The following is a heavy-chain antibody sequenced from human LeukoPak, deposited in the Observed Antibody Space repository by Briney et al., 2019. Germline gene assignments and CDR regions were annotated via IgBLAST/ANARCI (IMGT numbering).Heavy chain of an antibody. Sequence: SETLSLTCTVSGGSISSSSYYWGWIRQPPGKGLEWIGSIYYSGSTYYNPSLKSRVTISVDTSKNQFSLKLSSVTAADTADCARQPRAVDYSLLAGDYWGQGTLVTVSS. CDR1: GGSISSSSYY. D-gene: IGHD4-11*01. CDR3: ARQPRAVDYSLLAGDY. J-gene: IGHJ4*02. CDR2: IYYSGST. V-gene: IGHV4-39*01.